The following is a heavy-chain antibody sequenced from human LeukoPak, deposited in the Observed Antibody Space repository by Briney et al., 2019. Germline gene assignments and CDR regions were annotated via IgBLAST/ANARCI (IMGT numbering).Heavy chain of an antibody. CDR2: IIPIFGTA. Sequence: GASVKVSCKASGGTFSSYAISWVRQAPGQGLEWMGGIIPIFGTANYAQKFQGRVTITADGSTSTAYMELSSLRSEDTAVYYCARGGSPYPGVGVMDSNWFDPWGQGTLVTVSS. D-gene: IGHD3-16*01. CDR1: GGTFSSYA. J-gene: IGHJ5*02. V-gene: IGHV1-69*13. CDR3: ARGGSPYPGVGVMDSNWFDP.